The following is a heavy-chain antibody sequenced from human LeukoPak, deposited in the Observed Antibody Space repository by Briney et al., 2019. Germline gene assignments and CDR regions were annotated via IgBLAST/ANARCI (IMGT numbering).Heavy chain of an antibody. CDR2: INHSGST. D-gene: IGHD1-26*01. Sequence: SETLSLTCAVYGGSFSGYYWSWIRQPPGKGLEWIGEINHSGSTNYNPSLKSRVTISVDTSKNQFSLKLSSVTAADTAVYYCARGILHSGSSNWFDPWGQGTLVTVSS. V-gene: IGHV4-34*01. CDR1: GGSFSGYY. CDR3: ARGILHSGSSNWFDP. J-gene: IGHJ5*02.